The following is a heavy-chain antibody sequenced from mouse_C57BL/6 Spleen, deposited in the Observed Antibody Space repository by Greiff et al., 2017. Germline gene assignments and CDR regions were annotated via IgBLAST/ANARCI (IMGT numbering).Heavy chain of an antibody. CDR3: AREDYSNLDY. CDR1: GYAFSSSW. D-gene: IGHD2-5*01. J-gene: IGHJ2*01. V-gene: IGHV1-82*01. Sequence: VQLVESGPELVKPGASVKISCKASGYAFSSSWMNWVKQRPGKGLEWIGRIYPGDGDTNYNGKFKGKATLTADKSSSTAYMQLSSLTSEDSAVYVCAREDYSNLDYWGQGTTLTVSS. CDR2: IYPGDGDT.